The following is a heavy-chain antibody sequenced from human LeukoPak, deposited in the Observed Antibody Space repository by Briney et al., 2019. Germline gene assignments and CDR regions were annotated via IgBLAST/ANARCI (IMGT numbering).Heavy chain of an antibody. D-gene: IGHD6-13*01. CDR3: ARDSSSWYGYYYYYYMDV. CDR2: INPNSGGT. CDR1: GHTFTGYY. J-gene: IGHJ6*03. V-gene: IGHV1-2*02. Sequence: EASVKVSCKASGHTFTGYYMHWVRQAPGQGLEWMGWINPNSGGTNYAQKFQGRVTMTRDTSISTAYVELSRLRSDDTAVYYCARDSSSWYGYYYYYYMDVWGKGTTVTISS.